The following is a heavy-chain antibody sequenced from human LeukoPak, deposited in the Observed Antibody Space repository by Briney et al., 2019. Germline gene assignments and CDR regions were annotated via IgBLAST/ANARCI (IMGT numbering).Heavy chain of an antibody. V-gene: IGHV4-59*01. CDR3: ARGGGGVVVPAATFDY. J-gene: IGHJ4*02. CDR1: GGSISSYY. D-gene: IGHD2-2*01. Sequence: SETLSLTCTVSGGSISSYYWSWIRQPPGKGLEWIGYIYYSGSTNYNPSLKSRVTISVDTSKNQFSLKLSSATAADTAVYYCARGGGGVVVPAATFDYWGQGTLVTVSS. CDR2: IYYSGST.